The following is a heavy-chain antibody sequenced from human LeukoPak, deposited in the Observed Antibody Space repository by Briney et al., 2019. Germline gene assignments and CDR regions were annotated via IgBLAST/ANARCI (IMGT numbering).Heavy chain of an antibody. V-gene: IGHV5-51*01. CDR1: GYIFTSYW. Sequence: GESLKISCKGSGYIFTSYWIGWVRQIPGKGLEWVRIIYLDDYDNRYRPSFQGQVTISANKSISTAYLQWSSPKAADTAMYYCVRHPAEAAGGIDFWGQGTLVTVSS. J-gene: IGHJ4*02. D-gene: IGHD6-13*01. CDR3: VRHPAEAAGGIDF. CDR2: IYLDDYDN.